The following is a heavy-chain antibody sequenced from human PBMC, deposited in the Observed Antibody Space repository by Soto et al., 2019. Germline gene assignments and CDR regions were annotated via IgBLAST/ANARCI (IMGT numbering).Heavy chain of an antibody. J-gene: IGHJ6*02. CDR1: GYTFTSYG. D-gene: IGHD2-2*01. V-gene: IGHV1-69*13. CDR3: AREGLVLVPSTVNSDYYYYAMDV. Sequence: SVKVSCKASGYTFTSYGITWVRQAPGQGLEWMGGIIPRSATSNYAQKFQGRVTITADESTRTAYMELSSLRSEDTAVYYCAREGLVLVPSTVNSDYYYYAMDVWGQGTTVTVSS. CDR2: IIPRSATS.